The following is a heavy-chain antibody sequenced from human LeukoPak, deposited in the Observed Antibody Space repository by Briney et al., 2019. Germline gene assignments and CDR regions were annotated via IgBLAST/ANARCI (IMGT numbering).Heavy chain of an antibody. D-gene: IGHD3-22*01. CDR3: AREDSMIVAVDY. CDR2: INSDGSST. J-gene: IGHJ4*02. CDR1: GLTFSSYW. V-gene: IGHV3-74*01. Sequence: PGGSLRLSCAASGLTFSSYWMHWVRQAPGKGLVWVSRINSDGSSTSYADSVKGRFTISRDNAKNTLYLQMNSLRAEDTAVYYCAREDSMIVAVDYWGQGTLVTVSS.